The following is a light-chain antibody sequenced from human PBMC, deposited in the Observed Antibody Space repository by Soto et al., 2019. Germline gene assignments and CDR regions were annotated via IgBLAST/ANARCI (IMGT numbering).Light chain of an antibody. CDR1: NSRSGSNY. J-gene: IGLJ1*01. V-gene: IGLV1-47*01. CDR2: RND. Sequence: QSVLPQPPSASGTPGQRVTISCSTTNSRSGSNYVYWYQQLPGAAPKLLIYRNDQRPSGVPDRFSASKSGTSASLAISGLRSEDEADYFCENWDDSRRVYVFGSGTKVTVL. CDR3: ENWDDSRRVYV.